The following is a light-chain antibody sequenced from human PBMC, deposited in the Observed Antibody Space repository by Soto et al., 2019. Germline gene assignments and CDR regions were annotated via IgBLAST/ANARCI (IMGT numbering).Light chain of an antibody. V-gene: IGKV3-20*01. CDR3: QQYGSSPRT. Sequence: EIVLTQSPGTLSLSPGERATLSCRASQSVSSSYLAWYQQKPGQAPRLLIYGASSRATGIPDRFSGSGSGKDFTLTIRRLEPEDFAVYYWQQYGSSPRTFGQGTKLEIK. J-gene: IGKJ2*01. CDR2: GAS. CDR1: QSVSSSY.